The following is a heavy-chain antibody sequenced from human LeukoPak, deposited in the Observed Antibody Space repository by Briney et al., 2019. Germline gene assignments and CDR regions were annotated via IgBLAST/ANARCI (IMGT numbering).Heavy chain of an antibody. V-gene: IGHV3-23*01. CDR3: VKVMYLYGPGNYYGLDP. CDR2: ISPTGAST. D-gene: IGHD3-10*01. Sequence: LSGGSLRLSCAASTFTFSRYAMAWVRQAPGKGLEWVSAISPTGASTYYADSVEGRFTISRDNSKNTLSLEMNSLRAEDTAVYYCVKVMYLYGPGNYYGLDPWGQGTLVTVSS. J-gene: IGHJ5*02. CDR1: TFTFSRYA.